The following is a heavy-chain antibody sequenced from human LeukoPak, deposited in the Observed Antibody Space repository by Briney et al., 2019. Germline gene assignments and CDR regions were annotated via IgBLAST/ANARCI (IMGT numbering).Heavy chain of an antibody. V-gene: IGHV1-2*06. CDR1: GYTFTGYY. CDR3: ASEAGDSSGWYDLDY. D-gene: IGHD6-19*01. Sequence: ASVKVSCKASGYTFTGYYMHWVRQAPGQGLEWMGRINPNSGGTNYAQKFQCRVTMTRDTSISTAYMELSRLRSDDTAVYYCASEAGDSSGWYDLDYWGQGTLVTVSS. CDR2: INPNSGGT. J-gene: IGHJ4*02.